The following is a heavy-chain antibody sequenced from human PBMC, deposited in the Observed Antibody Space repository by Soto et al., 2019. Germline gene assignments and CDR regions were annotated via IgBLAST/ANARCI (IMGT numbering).Heavy chain of an antibody. J-gene: IGHJ4*02. CDR3: ARQVGSTRYYFDR. Sequence: QVQLVESGGGVVQPGRSLRLSCAASGFTFSSHGMHWVRQAPGKGLEWVAVIWYDGSNKYYADSVKGRFTISRDNSKNTVYLQMNRLRAEDTAVYYCARQVGSTRYYFDRWGQGTLVTVSS. CDR1: GFTFSSHG. V-gene: IGHV3-33*01. CDR2: IWYDGSNK. D-gene: IGHD1-26*01.